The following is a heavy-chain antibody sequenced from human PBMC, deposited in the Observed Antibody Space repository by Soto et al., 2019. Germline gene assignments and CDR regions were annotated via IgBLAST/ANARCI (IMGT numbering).Heavy chain of an antibody. CDR3: ARGSGSYSYYYYYGMDV. J-gene: IGHJ6*02. D-gene: IGHD1-26*01. Sequence: GASVKVSCKASGYTFTGYYMHWVRQAPGQGLEWMGWINPNSGGTNYAQKFQGRVTMTRDTSISTAYMELSRLRSDDTAVYYCARGSGSYSYYYYYGMDVWGQGTTVTVSS. V-gene: IGHV1-2*02. CDR2: INPNSGGT. CDR1: GYTFTGYY.